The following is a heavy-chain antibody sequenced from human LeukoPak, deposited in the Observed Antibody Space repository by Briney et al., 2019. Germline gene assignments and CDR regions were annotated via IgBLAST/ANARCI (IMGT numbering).Heavy chain of an antibody. Sequence: PGGSLRLSCAAFGFTFSSYGMHWVRQAPGKGLEWVAVIWFGGSNKYYADSVKGRFTISRDNSKNTLYLQMNSLRGEDTAVYYCARPDYDSSGYADYWGQGTLVTVSS. J-gene: IGHJ4*02. D-gene: IGHD3-22*01. CDR2: IWFGGSNK. V-gene: IGHV3-33*01. CDR3: ARPDYDSSGYADY. CDR1: GFTFSSYG.